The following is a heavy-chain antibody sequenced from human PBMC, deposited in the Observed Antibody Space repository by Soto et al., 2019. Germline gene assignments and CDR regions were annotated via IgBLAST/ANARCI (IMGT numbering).Heavy chain of an antibody. CDR3: ARAWTAAAGWANWFDL. CDR2: IHYSGTT. CDR1: GGSISGGGYY. V-gene: IGHV4-31*03. J-gene: IGHJ5*02. D-gene: IGHD6-13*01. Sequence: QVQLQESGPGLVEPSQTLSLTCTVSGGSISGGGYYWRWIRQHPGKGLEWIGYIHYSGTTYYNPSLKSRLTISVYTSKTQFSLNLSSVTAADTAVDYCARAWTAAAGWANWFDLWGQGTLVTVSS.